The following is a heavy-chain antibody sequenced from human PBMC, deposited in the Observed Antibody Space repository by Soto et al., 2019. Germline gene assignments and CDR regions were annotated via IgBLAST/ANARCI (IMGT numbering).Heavy chain of an antibody. CDR2: MNPNSGNT. J-gene: IGHJ6*03. D-gene: IGHD4-4*01. Sequence: GSVKVSCKASGYTFTSYDINWVRQATGQGLERMGWMNPNSGNTGYAQKFQGRVTMTRNTSISTAYMELSSLRSEDTAVYYCARVRSNRNYYYYMDVWGKGTTVTVSS. CDR3: ARVRSNRNYYYYMDV. V-gene: IGHV1-8*01. CDR1: GYTFTSYD.